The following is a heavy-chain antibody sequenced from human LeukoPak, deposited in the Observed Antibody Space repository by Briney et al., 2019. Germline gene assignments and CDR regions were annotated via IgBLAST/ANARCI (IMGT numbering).Heavy chain of an antibody. CDR2: IYYSGST. V-gene: IGHV4-59*08. D-gene: IGHD5-18*01. CDR1: GGSISSYY. Sequence: SETLSLTCTVSGGSISSYYWSWIRQPPGKGLEWIGYIYYSGSTNYNPSLKSRVTISVDTSKNQFSLKLSSVTAADTAVYYCATLRLDTAMVFDYWGQGTLVTVSS. CDR3: ATLRLDTAMVFDY. J-gene: IGHJ4*02.